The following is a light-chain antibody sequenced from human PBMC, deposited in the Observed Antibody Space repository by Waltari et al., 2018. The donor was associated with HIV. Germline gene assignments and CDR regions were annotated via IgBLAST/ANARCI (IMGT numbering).Light chain of an antibody. CDR3: LLYYGGAWV. Sequence: QTVVTQEPSLTVSPGGTVTLTCASSTGAVTSDYYANWFQHKPGQAPRPQIYDKDHKHSWTRDRFSCPLHGGKAALTLSAMQPEDEGEYYCLLYYGGAWVFGGGTKLPVL. V-gene: IGLV7-43*01. CDR1: TGAVTSDYY. J-gene: IGLJ3*02. CDR2: DKD.